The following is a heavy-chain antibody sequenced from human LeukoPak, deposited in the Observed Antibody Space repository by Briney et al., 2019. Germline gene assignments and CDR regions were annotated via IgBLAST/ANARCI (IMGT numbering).Heavy chain of an antibody. CDR3: ARRAGAYSHPYDY. Sequence: GGSLRLSCAASGFTFSSYEMNWVRQAPGKGLEGVSYISSSSSTIYYADSVKGRFTISRDNAKNSLYLQMNSLRAEDTAVYYCARRAGAYSHPYDYWGQGTLVTVSS. CDR2: ISSSSSTI. J-gene: IGHJ4*02. V-gene: IGHV3-48*01. CDR1: GFTFSSYE. D-gene: IGHD4/OR15-4a*01.